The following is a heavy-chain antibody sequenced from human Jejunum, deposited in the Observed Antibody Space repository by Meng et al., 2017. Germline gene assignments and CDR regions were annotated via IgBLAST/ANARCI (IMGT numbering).Heavy chain of an antibody. D-gene: IGHD6-6*01. J-gene: IGHJ6*02. CDR1: GYTFTSYY. CDR3: ARRGSSASYYYYGMDV. V-gene: IGHV1-46*01. Sequence: ASVKVSCKASGYTFTSYYIHWVRQAPGQGPEWMGIINPSDSSTTYAQKFQGRVTMTRDTSTSTVYMELSSLRSEDTAVYYCARRGSSASYYYYGMDVWGQGTMVTVSS. CDR2: INPSDSST.